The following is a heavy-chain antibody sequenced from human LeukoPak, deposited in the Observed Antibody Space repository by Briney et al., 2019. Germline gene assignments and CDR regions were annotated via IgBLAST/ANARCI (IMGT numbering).Heavy chain of an antibody. Sequence: GGSLRLSCAASGFTFNNYAMSWVRQAPGKGLEWVSAISASSGTTYYADSVKGRFTISRDNSENTLFLQMNSLRAEDTAVYYCAKEPREYCSSTSCPNWFDSWGQGTLVTASS. D-gene: IGHD2-2*01. J-gene: IGHJ5*01. V-gene: IGHV3-23*01. CDR1: GFTFNNYA. CDR2: ISASSGTT. CDR3: AKEPREYCSSTSCPNWFDS.